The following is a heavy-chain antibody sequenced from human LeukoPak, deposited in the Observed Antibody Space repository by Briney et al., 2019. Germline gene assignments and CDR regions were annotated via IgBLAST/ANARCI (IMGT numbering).Heavy chain of an antibody. CDR3: ARGWERGFDC. CDR2: IGAAGGT. D-gene: IGHD1-26*01. CDR1: GFTLSIHD. V-gene: IGHV3-13*01. Sequence: GGSLRLSCAASGFTLSIHDMVWVRQITGKGLEWVSAIGAAGGTYCPGSVKGRFTISRENAKNSLYLQMNSLRVGDTAVYYCARGWERGFDCWGQGTLVTVSS. J-gene: IGHJ4*02.